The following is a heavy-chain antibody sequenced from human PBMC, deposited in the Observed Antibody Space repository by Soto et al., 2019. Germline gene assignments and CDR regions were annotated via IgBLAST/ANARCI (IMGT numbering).Heavy chain of an antibody. CDR1: GFTFSNDW. D-gene: IGHD4-17*01. V-gene: IGHV3-7*01. J-gene: IGHJ4*02. CDR2: IKQDGSEK. Sequence: EVQLVESGGGLVQPGGSLRLSCAASGFTFSNDWMSWVRQAPGKGLEWVANIKQDGSEKYYVDSVKGRFTISRDNAKNSLYLQMNSLRAEDTAVYYCVRDSRTTTVVKYWGQGTLVTVSS. CDR3: VRDSRTTTVVKY.